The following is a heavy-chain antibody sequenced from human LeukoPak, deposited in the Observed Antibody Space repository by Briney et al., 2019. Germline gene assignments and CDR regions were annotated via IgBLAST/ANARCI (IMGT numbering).Heavy chain of an antibody. CDR1: GYTFTSYG. CDR3: ARGYCSGTSCYTGVYYYYYGMDV. CDR2: ISAYNGNT. V-gene: IGHV1-18*01. Sequence: ASVKVSCKASGYTFTSYGVSWVRQAPGQGLEWMGWISAYNGNTNYAQKFQGRLTMTTDTSTSTAYMEVRSLRSDDTAVYYCARGYCSGTSCYTGVYYYYYGMDVWGQGTTVTVSS. D-gene: IGHD2-2*02. J-gene: IGHJ6*02.